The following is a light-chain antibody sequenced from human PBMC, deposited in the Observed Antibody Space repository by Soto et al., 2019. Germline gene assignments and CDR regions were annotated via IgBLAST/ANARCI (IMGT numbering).Light chain of an antibody. CDR3: QQDYNLWT. J-gene: IGKJ1*01. Sequence: EIVMTQSPATLSLSPGERATLSCRASQSVSSSYLSWYQQKLGQAPRLLIYGASTRATGIPARFSGSGSGTDFTLTISSLQPEDFAVYYCQQDYNLWTFGQGTKVEIK. CDR2: GAS. CDR1: QSVSSSY. V-gene: IGKV3D-7*01.